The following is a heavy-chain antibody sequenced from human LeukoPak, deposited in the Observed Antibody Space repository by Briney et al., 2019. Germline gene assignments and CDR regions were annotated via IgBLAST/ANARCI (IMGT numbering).Heavy chain of an antibody. CDR3: ASTTVTTSDRILFDP. V-gene: IGHV1-69*02. CDR1: GGTFSSYT. Sequence: ASVKVSCKASGGTFSSYTISWLRQAPGQGLEWMGRIIPILGIANYAQKFQGRVTITADKSTSTAYMERSSLKSEDTAVYYCASTTVTTSDRILFDPWGQGTLVTVSS. D-gene: IGHD4-11*01. J-gene: IGHJ5*02. CDR2: IIPILGIA.